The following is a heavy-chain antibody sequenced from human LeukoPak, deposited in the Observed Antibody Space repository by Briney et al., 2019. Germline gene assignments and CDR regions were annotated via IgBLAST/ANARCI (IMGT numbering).Heavy chain of an antibody. D-gene: IGHD6-25*01. J-gene: IGHJ4*02. CDR3: ARAVPRSGLEFDY. CDR2: ISSSGITI. Sequence: GGSLRLSCAASGFTFSSYEMNWVRQAPGKGLEWVSYISSSGITIYYADSVKGRFTISRDNAKNSLYLQMNSLRAEDTAVYYCARAVPRSGLEFDYWGQGTLVTVSS. V-gene: IGHV3-48*03. CDR1: GFTFSSYE.